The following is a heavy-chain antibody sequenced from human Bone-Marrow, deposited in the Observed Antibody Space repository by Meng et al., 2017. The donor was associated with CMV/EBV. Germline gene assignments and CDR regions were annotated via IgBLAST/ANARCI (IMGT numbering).Heavy chain of an antibody. J-gene: IGHJ3*02. V-gene: IGHV3-7*03. CDR2: IKQDGSDK. CDR1: GFTFSSYW. D-gene: IGHD3-3*01. CDR3: ARGDYDFWSGNAFDI. Sequence: GGSLRLSCAASGFTFSSYWMSWVRQAPGKGLEWVANIKQDGSDKYYVDSVKGRFTISRDNAKNSLYLQMNSLRAEDTALYYCARGDYDFWSGNAFDIWGQGTMVTVSS.